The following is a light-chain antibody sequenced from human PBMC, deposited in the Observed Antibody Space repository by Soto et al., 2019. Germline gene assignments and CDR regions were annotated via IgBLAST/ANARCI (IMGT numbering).Light chain of an antibody. CDR2: DVT. J-gene: IGLJ2*01. CDR1: SSDVGDFNY. CDR3: SSYSSSTTHVV. Sequence: QSALTQPASVSGSPGRSVIISCTGTSSDVGDFNYVSWYQHLPGRAPKLIIYDVTNRPSGISYRFSASKSGRTASLTISGLQAEDEAYYYCSSYSSSTTHVVFGGGTKLTVL. V-gene: IGLV2-14*03.